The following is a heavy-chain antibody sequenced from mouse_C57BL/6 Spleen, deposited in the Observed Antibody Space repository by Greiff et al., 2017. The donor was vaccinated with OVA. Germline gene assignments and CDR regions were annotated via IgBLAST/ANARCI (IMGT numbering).Heavy chain of an antibody. J-gene: IGHJ2*01. Sequence: VQLQQPGAELVRPGSSVKLSCKASGYTFTSYWMDWVKQRPGQGLEWIGNIYPSDSETHYNQKFKDKATLTVDKSSSTAYMQLSSLTSEDSAVYYCARESRYFDYWGQGTTLTVSS. V-gene: IGHV1-61*01. CDR1: GYTFTSYW. CDR2: IYPSDSET. CDR3: ARESRYFDY.